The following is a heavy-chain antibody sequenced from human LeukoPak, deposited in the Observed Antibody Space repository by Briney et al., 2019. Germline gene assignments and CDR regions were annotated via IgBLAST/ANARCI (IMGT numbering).Heavy chain of an antibody. Sequence: GGSLRLSCAASGFTFSSYAMSWVRQAPGKGLEWVSGISDSGGSTYYADSVKGRLTISRDNSKNTLYLQMNSLRAEDTAVYYCAKGLRLAGLFDYWGQGTLVTVSS. CDR1: GFTFSSYA. CDR3: AKGLRLAGLFDY. V-gene: IGHV3-23*01. CDR2: ISDSGGST. J-gene: IGHJ4*02. D-gene: IGHD5-12*01.